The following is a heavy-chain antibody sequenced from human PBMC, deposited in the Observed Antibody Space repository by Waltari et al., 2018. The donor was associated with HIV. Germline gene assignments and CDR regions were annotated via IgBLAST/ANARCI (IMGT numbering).Heavy chain of an antibody. CDR1: GYSFDQFA. D-gene: IGHD3-16*01. Sequence: QVQLVQSRSEVKKPGASVRIACTASGYSFDQFAIHWVRQAPGPRLEGVGRINPGAGYTVVSQNFQGRVTLTADTSATVVYMDLNGLKPGDDCVYYCAREGLMMTFGGIGEFDLWGRGTLVSVSS. CDR2: INPGAGYT. J-gene: IGHJ4*02. CDR3: AREGLMMTFGGIGEFDL. V-gene: IGHV1-3*01.